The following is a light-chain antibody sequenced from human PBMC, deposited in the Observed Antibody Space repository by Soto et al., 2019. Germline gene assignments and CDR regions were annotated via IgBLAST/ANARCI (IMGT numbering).Light chain of an antibody. V-gene: IGKV3-11*01. Sequence: EIVLTQSPATLSLSPGERATLSCRASQSVSSCLAWYQQKPGQAPRLLIYDASNRATGIPARFSGSGSGTDFTLTISSLEPEDFAVYYCQQRSNWPRYTFGQGTKVDIK. CDR2: DAS. CDR1: QSVSSC. CDR3: QQRSNWPRYT. J-gene: IGKJ2*01.